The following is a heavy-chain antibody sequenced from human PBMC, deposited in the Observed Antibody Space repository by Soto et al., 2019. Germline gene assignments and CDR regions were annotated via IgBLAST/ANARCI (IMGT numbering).Heavy chain of an antibody. CDR1: GFTFSNHW. CDR3: ARRPKGPGYSYSWGDAFDI. V-gene: IGHV3-7*02. Sequence: EVQLVESGGGLVQPGGSLRLSCGASGFTFSNHWMSWVRQAPGKGLEWVANMKHDGSEKYYVDSVKGRFNISRDNAKSVLXXQRNSLRAEDTAVYYCARRPKGPGYSYSWGDAFDIWGQGTMVTVSS. J-gene: IGHJ3*02. CDR2: MKHDGSEK. D-gene: IGHD5-18*01.